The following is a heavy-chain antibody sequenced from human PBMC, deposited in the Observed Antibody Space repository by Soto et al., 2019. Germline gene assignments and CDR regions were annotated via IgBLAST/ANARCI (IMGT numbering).Heavy chain of an antibody. J-gene: IGHJ4*02. CDR3: TTVFYDSSGNPDY. V-gene: IGHV3-15*07. Sequence: DVQLVESGGGLVKPGGSLRLSCAASGFTFTNAWMNWVRQAPGKGLEWVGRIKRKTEGGTTDYAAPMEGRFSISRDDSKNILYLQMNSLKTEDTAVYYCTTVFYDSSGNPDYWGQGTLVTVSS. CDR2: IKRKTEGGTT. CDR1: GFTFTNAW. D-gene: IGHD3-22*01.